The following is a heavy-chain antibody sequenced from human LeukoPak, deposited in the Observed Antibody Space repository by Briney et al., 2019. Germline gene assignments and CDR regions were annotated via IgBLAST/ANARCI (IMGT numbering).Heavy chain of an antibody. CDR3: ARGSIVVVPAAMELGLYYMDV. J-gene: IGHJ6*03. CDR1: GGSISSYY. CDR2: IYYSGST. V-gene: IGHV4-59*01. Sequence: SETLSLTCTVSGGSISSYYWSWIRQPPGKGLEWIGYIYYSGSTNYNPSLKSRVTISVDTSKNQFSLKLSSVTAADTAVYYCARGSIVVVPAAMELGLYYMDVWGKGTTVTVSS. D-gene: IGHD2-2*01.